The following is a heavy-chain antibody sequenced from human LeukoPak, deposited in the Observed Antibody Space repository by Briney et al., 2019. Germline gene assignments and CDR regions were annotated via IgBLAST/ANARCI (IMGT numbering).Heavy chain of an antibody. J-gene: IGHJ5*02. CDR3: ARVASVLLWFGEFDP. CDR2: IYHSGST. Sequence: SETLSLTCTVFGYSISSGYYWGWIRQPPGKGLEWIGSIYHSGSTYYNPSLKSRVTISVDTSKNQFSLKLSSVTAADTAVYYCARVASVLLWFGEFDPWGQGTLVTVSS. D-gene: IGHD3-10*01. V-gene: IGHV4-38-2*02. CDR1: GYSISSGYY.